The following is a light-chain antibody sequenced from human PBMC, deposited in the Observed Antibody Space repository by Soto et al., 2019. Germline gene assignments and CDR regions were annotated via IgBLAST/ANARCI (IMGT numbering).Light chain of an antibody. V-gene: IGKV1-5*01. CDR1: QSISSW. J-gene: IGKJ1*01. CDR3: QQYTSYWP. Sequence: DIQMTQSPSTLSASVGDRVTITCRASQSISSWLAWYQQKQGKAPKILIYDASSLESGVPSRFSGSGSGTEFTLTISSLQHDDFDSYYCQQYTSYWPFGQGTKVDI. CDR2: DAS.